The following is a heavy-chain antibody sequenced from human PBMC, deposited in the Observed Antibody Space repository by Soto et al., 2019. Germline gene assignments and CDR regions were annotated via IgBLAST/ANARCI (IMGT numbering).Heavy chain of an antibody. Sequence: QVQLVQSGAEVKKPGSSVKVSCQASGSTFSSYTVSWVRQAPGQGLEWMGRIIPVLGVTNYAPKFKGRVTISADKSKTTAYMELSSLRSGDTAVYYGARRRYCGADCYSKYYYGMDVWGQGTTVTVSS. CDR1: GSTFSSYT. CDR3: ARRRYCGADCYSKYYYGMDV. J-gene: IGHJ6*02. D-gene: IGHD2-21*02. CDR2: IIPVLGVT. V-gene: IGHV1-69*02.